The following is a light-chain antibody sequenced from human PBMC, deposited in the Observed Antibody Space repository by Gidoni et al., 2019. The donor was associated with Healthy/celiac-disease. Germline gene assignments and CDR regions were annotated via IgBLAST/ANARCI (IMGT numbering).Light chain of an antibody. Sequence: QSVLTQPPSASGNTGQGVTISCSGSSSNIGSHTVNCYQQRPVTAPKLLIYSNNLRPSGVPHGSTGTKSGTSAALAISGLQSEDYADYYCAAWNDSLNGPVFGGGTKLTGL. CDR1: SSNIGSHT. J-gene: IGLJ3*02. CDR3: AAWNDSLNGPV. CDR2: SNN. V-gene: IGLV1-44*01.